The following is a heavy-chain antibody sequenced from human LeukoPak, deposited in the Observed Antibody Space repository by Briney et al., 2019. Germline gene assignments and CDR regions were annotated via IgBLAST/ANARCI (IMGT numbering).Heavy chain of an antibody. CDR3: ATLSYSSSWPWVY. J-gene: IGHJ4*02. CDR1: GGSISSSSYY. CDR2: IYYSGST. D-gene: IGHD6-13*01. Sequence: TSETLSLTCTVSGGSISSSSYYWGWIRRPPGKGLEWIGSIYYSGSTYYNPSLKSRVTISVDTSKNQFSLKLSSVTAADTAVYYCATLSYSSSWPWVYWGQGTLVTVSS. V-gene: IGHV4-39*01.